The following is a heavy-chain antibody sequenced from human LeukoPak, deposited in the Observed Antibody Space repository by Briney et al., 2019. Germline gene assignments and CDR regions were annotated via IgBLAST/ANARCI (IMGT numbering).Heavy chain of an antibody. CDR2: IYPGDSDT. J-gene: IGHJ3*02. V-gene: IGHV5-51*01. CDR1: GYSFTGYW. Sequence: GESLKISCKGSGYSFTGYWIGWVRQMPGKGLEWMGIIYPGDSDTRYSPSFQGQVTISADKSISTAYLQWSSLKASDTAMYYCARLAGYCTNGVCHTDAFDIWGQGTMVTVSS. CDR3: ARLAGYCTNGVCHTDAFDI. D-gene: IGHD2-8*01.